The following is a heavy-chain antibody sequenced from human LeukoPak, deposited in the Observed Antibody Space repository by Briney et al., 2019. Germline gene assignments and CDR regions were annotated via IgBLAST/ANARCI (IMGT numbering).Heavy chain of an antibody. CDR3: ARDASITIFGVVTHYGMDV. CDR2: ISYDGSNK. CDR1: GFTFSSYA. Sequence: GGSLRLSCAASGFTFSSYAMHWVRQAPGKGLEWVAAISYDGSNKYYADSVKGRFTISRDNSKNTLYLQMNSLRAEDTAVYYCARDASITIFGVVTHYGMDVWGQGTTVTVSS. V-gene: IGHV3-30-3*01. J-gene: IGHJ6*02. D-gene: IGHD3-3*01.